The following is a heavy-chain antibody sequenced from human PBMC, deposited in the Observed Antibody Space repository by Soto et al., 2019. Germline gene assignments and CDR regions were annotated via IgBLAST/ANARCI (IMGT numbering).Heavy chain of an antibody. D-gene: IGHD3-3*01. CDR2: ISYDGSNK. V-gene: IGHV3-30-3*01. CDR1: GFTFSSYA. CDR3: ARDGHPPGYDFWSGCWQFSDY. J-gene: IGHJ4*02. Sequence: GGSLRLSCAASGFTFSSYAMHWVRQAPGKGLEWVAVISYDGSNKYYADSVKGRFTISRDNSKNTLYLQMNSLRDEDTAVYYCARDGHPPGYDFWSGCWQFSDYWGQGTLVTVSS.